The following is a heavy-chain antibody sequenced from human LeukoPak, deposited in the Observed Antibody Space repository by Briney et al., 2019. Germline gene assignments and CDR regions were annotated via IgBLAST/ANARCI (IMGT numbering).Heavy chain of an antibody. D-gene: IGHD6-13*01. CDR3: AREPTRDSSSWPNFDY. J-gene: IGHJ4*02. V-gene: IGHV4-59*01. Sequence: SETLSLTCTVSGGSISNYYWSWIRQPPGKGLEWIGYIYYSGSANYNPSLKSRVTISVDTSKNQFSLKLSSVTAADTAVYYCAREPTRDSSSWPNFDYWGQGTLVTVSS. CDR1: GGSISNYY. CDR2: IYYSGSA.